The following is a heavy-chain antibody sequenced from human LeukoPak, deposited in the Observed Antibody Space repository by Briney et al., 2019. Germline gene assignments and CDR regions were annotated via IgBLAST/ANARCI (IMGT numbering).Heavy chain of an antibody. CDR1: GFTFSSYA. D-gene: IGHD3-3*01. CDR2: ISYDGSNK. J-gene: IGHJ6*02. CDR3: ASNGITIFGVVLYYYGMDV. V-gene: IGHV3-30-3*01. Sequence: GGSLRLSCAASGFTFSSYAMHWVRQAPGKGLEWVAVISYDGSNKYYADSVKGRFTISRDNAKNSLYLQMNSLRAEDTAVYYCASNGITIFGVVLYYYGMDVWGQGTTVTVSS.